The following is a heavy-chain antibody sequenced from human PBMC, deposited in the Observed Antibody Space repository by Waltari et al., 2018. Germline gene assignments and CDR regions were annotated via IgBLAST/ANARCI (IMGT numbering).Heavy chain of an antibody. CDR3: AKVAGYSSSSGLNYYYYMDV. V-gene: IGHV3-23*01. Sequence: EVQLLESGGGLVQPGGSLRLSCAASGFTFSSYAMSWVRQAPGKGLEWVSAISGSGGSTYYADSVKGRFTISRDNSKNTLYLQMNSLRAEDTAVYYCAKVAGYSSSSGLNYYYYMDVWGKGTTVTVSS. J-gene: IGHJ6*03. CDR1: GFTFSSYA. CDR2: ISGSGGST. D-gene: IGHD6-6*01.